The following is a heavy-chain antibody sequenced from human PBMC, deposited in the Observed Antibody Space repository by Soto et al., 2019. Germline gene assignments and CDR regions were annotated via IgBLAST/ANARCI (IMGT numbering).Heavy chain of an antibody. V-gene: IGHV1-18*01. CDR3: ARDLRIAAAGTQDDWFDP. Sequence: ASVKVSCKASGYTFTSYGISWVRQAPGQGLEWMGWISAYNGNTNYAQKLQGRVTMTTDTSTSTAYMELRSLRSDDTAVYYCARDLRIAAAGTQDDWFDPWGQGTLVTVSS. CDR1: GYTFTSYG. D-gene: IGHD6-13*01. CDR2: ISAYNGNT. J-gene: IGHJ5*02.